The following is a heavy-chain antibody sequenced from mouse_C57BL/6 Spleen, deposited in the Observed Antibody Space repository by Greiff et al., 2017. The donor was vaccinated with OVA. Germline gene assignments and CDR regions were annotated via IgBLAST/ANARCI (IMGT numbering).Heavy chain of an antibody. D-gene: IGHD3-2*02. Sequence: EVQLVESGGGLVKPGGSLKLSCAASGFTFSDYGMHWVRQAPEKGLEWVAYISSGSSTIYYADTVKGRFTISRDNAKNTLFLQMTSLRSEDTAMYYCARGWDYFDYWGQGTTLTVSS. J-gene: IGHJ2*01. V-gene: IGHV5-17*01. CDR1: GFTFSDYG. CDR2: ISSGSSTI. CDR3: ARGWDYFDY.